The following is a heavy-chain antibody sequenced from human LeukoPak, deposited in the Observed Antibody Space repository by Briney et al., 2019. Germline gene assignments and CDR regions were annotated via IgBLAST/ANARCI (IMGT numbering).Heavy chain of an antibody. CDR3: ARVSILIVPYYAFDI. CDR2: ISSSSSYI. J-gene: IGHJ3*02. D-gene: IGHD2/OR15-2a*01. Sequence: GGSLRLSCAASGFTFSSYSMNWVRQAPGKGLEWGSSISSSSSYIYYADSVKGRFTISRDNAKNSLYLQMNSLRAEDTAVYYCARVSILIVPYYAFDIWGQGTMVTVSS. CDR1: GFTFSSYS. V-gene: IGHV3-21*01.